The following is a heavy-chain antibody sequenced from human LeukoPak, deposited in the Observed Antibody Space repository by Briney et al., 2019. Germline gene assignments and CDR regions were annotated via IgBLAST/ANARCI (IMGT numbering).Heavy chain of an antibody. CDR2: ISGSGGST. Sequence: GGSLRLSCAASGFTFSHYAMSWVRQAPGKGLEWVSGISGSGGSTYYADSVRGRFTISRDNAKNTLYLQMNSLRAEDTAIYFCARENGHIYGYAFLDQWGQGTLVTVSS. V-gene: IGHV3-23*01. CDR3: ARENGHIYGYAFLDQ. D-gene: IGHD5-18*01. CDR1: GFTFSHYA. J-gene: IGHJ4*02.